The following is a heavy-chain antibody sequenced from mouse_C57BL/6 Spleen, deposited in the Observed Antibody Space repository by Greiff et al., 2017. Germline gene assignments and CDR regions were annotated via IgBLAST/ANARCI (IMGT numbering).Heavy chain of an antibody. CDR2: ISSGSSTI. CDR1: GFTFSDYG. D-gene: IGHD2-4*01. J-gene: IGHJ4*01. Sequence: EVKLVESGGGLVKPGGSLKLSCAASGFTFSDYGMHWVRQAPEKGLEWVAYISSGSSTIYYADTVKGRFTISRDNAKNTLFLQMTSLRSEDTAMYYCARPDYDYEDQRGYYYAMDYWGQGTSVTVSS. CDR3: ARPDYDYEDQRGYYYAMDY. V-gene: IGHV5-17*01.